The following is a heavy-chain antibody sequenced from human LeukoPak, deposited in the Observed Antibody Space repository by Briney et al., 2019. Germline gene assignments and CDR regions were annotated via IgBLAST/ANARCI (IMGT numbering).Heavy chain of an antibody. Sequence: GGSLRLSCAASGFTFSGYNMNWVRQAPGKGLEWVSSITSGSSYRFYADSVKGRFTISRDNAKNSLYLQMNSLRAEDTAVYYCATDPYSGSYGNYYYYFMDVWGKGTTVTISS. J-gene: IGHJ6*03. CDR1: GFTFSGYN. CDR3: ATDPYSGSYGNYYYYFMDV. D-gene: IGHD1-26*01. CDR2: ITSGSSYR. V-gene: IGHV3-21*01.